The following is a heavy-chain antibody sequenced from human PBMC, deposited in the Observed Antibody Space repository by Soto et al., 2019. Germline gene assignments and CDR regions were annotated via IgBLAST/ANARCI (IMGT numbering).Heavy chain of an antibody. CDR2: INPNSGGT. CDR3: ARESGSSSVHNWFDP. Sequence: ASVKVSCKASGYTFTGYYRHWVRQAPGQGLEWMGWINPNSGGTNYAQKFQGWVTMTRDTSISTAYMELSRLRSDDTAVYYCARESGSSSVHNWFDPWGQGTLVTVSS. J-gene: IGHJ5*02. D-gene: IGHD6-6*01. CDR1: GYTFTGYY. V-gene: IGHV1-2*04.